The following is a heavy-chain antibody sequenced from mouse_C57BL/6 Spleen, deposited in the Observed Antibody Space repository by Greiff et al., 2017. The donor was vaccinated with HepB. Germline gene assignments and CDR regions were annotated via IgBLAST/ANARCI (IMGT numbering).Heavy chain of an antibody. CDR3: ARGDYGTLYWYFDV. D-gene: IGHD1-1*01. J-gene: IGHJ1*03. Sequence: VQLQQSGAELVKPGASVKISCKASGYAFSSYWMNWVKQRPGKGLEWIGQIYPGDGDTNYNGKFKGKATLTADKSSSTAYMQLSSLTSEDSAVYFCARGDYGTLYWYFDVWGTGTTVTVSS. CDR2: IYPGDGDT. CDR1: GYAFSSYW. V-gene: IGHV1-80*01.